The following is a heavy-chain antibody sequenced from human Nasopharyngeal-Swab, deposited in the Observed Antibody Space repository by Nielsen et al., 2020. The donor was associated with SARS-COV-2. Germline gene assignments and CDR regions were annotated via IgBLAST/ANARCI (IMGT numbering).Heavy chain of an antibody. J-gene: IGHJ6*03. Sequence: PGKGLEWIGYTYYSGSTKYNPSLKSRVTISVDTSKNQFSLKLSSVTAADTAVYYCARGYCSGGSCYRYYYYYYMDVWGKGTTVTVSS. CDR3: ARGYCSGGSCYRYYYYYYMDV. D-gene: IGHD2-15*01. V-gene: IGHV4-59*13. CDR2: TYYSGST.